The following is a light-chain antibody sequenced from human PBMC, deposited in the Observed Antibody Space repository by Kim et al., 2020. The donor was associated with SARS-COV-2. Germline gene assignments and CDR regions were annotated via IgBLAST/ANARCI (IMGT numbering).Light chain of an antibody. J-gene: IGLJ3*02. CDR2: DVT. V-gene: IGLV2-14*03. CDR3: ISFTTSDTWV. CDR1: SSDVGGYNY. Sequence: GQSITISCTGTSSDVGGYNYVSWCQQHPGRVPNVMIYDVTKRPSGVSNRFSGTKSGNAASLTISGHQAEDEADYYCISFTTSDTWVFGGGTKLTVL.